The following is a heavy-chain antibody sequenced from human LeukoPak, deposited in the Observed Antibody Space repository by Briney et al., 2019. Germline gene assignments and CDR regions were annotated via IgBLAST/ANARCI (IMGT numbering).Heavy chain of an antibody. CDR3: ASSYGSSAYYPFDY. V-gene: IGHV3-23*01. D-gene: IGHD3-22*01. CDR1: GFAFRNNA. J-gene: IGHJ4*02. CDR2: ISDSGGST. Sequence: SGGSLRLSCVASGFAFRNNAMNWVRQAPGKGLEWVSLISDSGGSTNYADSVKGRFTISRDNSKNTLYLQMNTLRAEDTAIYYCASSYGSSAYYPFDYWGQGTLVTVSS.